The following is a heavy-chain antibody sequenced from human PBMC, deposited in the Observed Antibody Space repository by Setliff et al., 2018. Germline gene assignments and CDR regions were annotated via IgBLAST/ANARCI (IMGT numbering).Heavy chain of an antibody. Sequence: ASVKVSCKASGYTFTSSGITWVRQAPGQGLEWMGWISTYTGNTNYAQKLQGRVTMTTDTSTNTAYMELRSLTSDDTAVYYCSRLVRYCTRTSCQRASGEDYWGQGTLVTVSS. D-gene: IGHD2-2*01. V-gene: IGHV1-18*01. CDR3: SRLVRYCTRTSCQRASGEDY. CDR2: ISTYTGNT. J-gene: IGHJ4*02. CDR1: GYTFTSSG.